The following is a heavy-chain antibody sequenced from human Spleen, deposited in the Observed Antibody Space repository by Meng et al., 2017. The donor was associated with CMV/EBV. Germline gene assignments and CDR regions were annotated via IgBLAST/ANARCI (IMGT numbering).Heavy chain of an antibody. CDR1: GFTFSSYG. V-gene: IGHV3-33*06. Sequence: GESLTISCAASGFTFSSYGMHWVRQAPGKGLEWVALIWYDGSNEKYADSVKGRFTISRDYSKSTLYLQMNSLRVEDTAVYYCAKDSSRSTWYGPDDYSGMDVWGPGTTVTVSS. CDR3: AKDSSRSTWYGPDDYSGMDV. CDR2: IWYDGSNE. J-gene: IGHJ6*01. D-gene: IGHD6-13*01.